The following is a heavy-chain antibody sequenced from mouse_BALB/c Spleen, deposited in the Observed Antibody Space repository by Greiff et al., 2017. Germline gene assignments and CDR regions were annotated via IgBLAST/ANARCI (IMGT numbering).Heavy chain of an antibody. CDR2: IWAGGST. D-gene: IGHD2-1*01. J-gene: IGHJ2*01. V-gene: IGHV2-9*02. CDR1: GFSLTSYG. CDR3: ARNYGNYPYYFDY. Sequence: VQRVESGPGLVAPSQSLSITCTVSGFSLTSYGVHWVRQPPGKGLEWLGVIWAGGSTNYNSALMSRLSISKDNSKSQVFLKMNSLQTDDTAMYYCARNYGNYPYYFDYWGQGTTLTVSS.